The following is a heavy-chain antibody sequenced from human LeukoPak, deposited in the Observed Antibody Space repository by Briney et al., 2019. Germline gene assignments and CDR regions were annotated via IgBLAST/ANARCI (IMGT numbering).Heavy chain of an antibody. Sequence: SGTLSLTCAVYGGSFSGYYWSWIRQPPGKGLEWIGEINHSGSTNYNPSLKSRVTISVDTSKNQFSLKLSSVTAADTAVYYCARGAGDGDYASYYFDYWGQGTLVTVSS. J-gene: IGHJ4*02. CDR1: GGSFSGYY. CDR3: ARGAGDGDYASYYFDY. CDR2: INHSGST. D-gene: IGHD4-17*01. V-gene: IGHV4-34*01.